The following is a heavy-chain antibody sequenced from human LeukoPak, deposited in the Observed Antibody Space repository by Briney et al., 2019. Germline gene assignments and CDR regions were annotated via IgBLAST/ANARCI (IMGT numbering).Heavy chain of an antibody. CDR1: GGSIRSTSYY. Sequence: SETLSLTCTVSGGSIRSTSYYWSWIRQPPGKGLEWIGSVYYSATTYYNPSFRSRLTMSVDTSNNQFSLKLSSVTAADTAMYYCARHARREALRHSAFDIWGQGTMDTVSS. V-gene: IGHV4-39*01. CDR2: VYYSATT. J-gene: IGHJ3*02. CDR3: ARHARREALRHSAFDI. D-gene: IGHD3-3*01.